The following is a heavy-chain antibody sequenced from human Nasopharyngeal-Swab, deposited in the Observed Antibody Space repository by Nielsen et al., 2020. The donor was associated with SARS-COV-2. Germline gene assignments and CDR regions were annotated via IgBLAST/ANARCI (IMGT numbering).Heavy chain of an antibody. CDR3: AREGEYGSYDAPDY. D-gene: IGHD3-10*01. J-gene: IGHJ4*02. CDR2: ISTDNGNR. Sequence: ASVKVSCKASGYTFSNNGISWVRQGPGQGLEWLGWISTDNGNRNYAQKVLGRVTMTTDTSTSTVYMELSSLRSEDTAIYYCAREGEYGSYDAPDYWGQGTLVTVSS. V-gene: IGHV1-18*01. CDR1: GYTFSNNG.